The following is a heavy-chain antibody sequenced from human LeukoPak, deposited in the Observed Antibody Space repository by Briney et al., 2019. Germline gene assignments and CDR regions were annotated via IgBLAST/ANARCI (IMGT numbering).Heavy chain of an antibody. D-gene: IGHD5-12*01. CDR3: ARYGAQWLRFYYFDY. V-gene: IGHV3-33*01. CDR1: GFTFSSYG. Sequence: GGSLRLSCAASGFTFSSYGMHWVRQAPGKGLEWVAVIWYDGSNKYYADSVKGRFTISRDNSKNTLYLQMNSLRAEDTAVYYCARYGAQWLRFYYFDYWGQGTLVTVSS. CDR2: IWYDGSNK. J-gene: IGHJ4*02.